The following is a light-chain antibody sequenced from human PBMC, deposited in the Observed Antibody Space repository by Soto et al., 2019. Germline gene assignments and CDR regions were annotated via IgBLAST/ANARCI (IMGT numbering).Light chain of an antibody. CDR1: SCNIGSKT. CDR3: AAWDASLNGYV. CDR2: SNY. J-gene: IGLJ1*01. Sequence: QSVLTQPPSASGTPGQRVTISCSGSSCNIGSKTVNWYQQLPGTAPKLLIYSNYQRPSGVPDRFSGSKSGASASLAISGLQSEDEADYYCAAWDASLNGYVFGTGTKVTVL. V-gene: IGLV1-44*01.